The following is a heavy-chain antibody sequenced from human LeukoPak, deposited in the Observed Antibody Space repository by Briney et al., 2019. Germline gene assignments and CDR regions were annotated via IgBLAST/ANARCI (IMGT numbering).Heavy chain of an antibody. V-gene: IGHV3-48*01. Sequence: GGSLRLSCAASGLTFSTYTMNWVRQAPGKGLQWVSYISLSSSTMYYADSVKGRFTISRDSANNSLYLQMNSLRAEDTAVYYCCLGYCSGGSCYKGDYWGQGTLVTVSS. CDR2: ISLSSSTM. D-gene: IGHD2-15*01. J-gene: IGHJ4*02. CDR1: GLTFSTYT. CDR3: CLGYCSGGSCYKGDY.